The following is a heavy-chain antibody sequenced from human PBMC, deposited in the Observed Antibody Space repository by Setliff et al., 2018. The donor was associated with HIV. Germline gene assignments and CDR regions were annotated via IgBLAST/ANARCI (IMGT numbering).Heavy chain of an antibody. CDR2: INPNSGGT. D-gene: IGHD3-10*01. CDR1: GSTFSTYD. V-gene: IGHV1-2*04. CDR3: TRVHCDGTGGDY. Sequence: ASVKVSCKPSGSTFSTYDINWVRQATGQGLEWMGWINPNSGGTNYAQKLQGWVTMTRDTTISTVYLELRRLPSADTAVYYCTRVHCDGTGGDYWGQGTLVTVSS. J-gene: IGHJ4*02.